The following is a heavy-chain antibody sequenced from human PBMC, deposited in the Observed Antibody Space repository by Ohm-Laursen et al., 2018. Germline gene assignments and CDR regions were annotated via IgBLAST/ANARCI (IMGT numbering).Heavy chain of an antibody. Sequence: SLRLSCAASGFIFSTYAMTWVRQAPGKGLEWVSAVSGSGGTTYYADSVQGRFTVSRDNSKKTLYLQMNSLRAEDTAIYYCAKEPYYDSSGYYGYWGQGTLVTVSS. CDR2: VSGSGGTT. CDR3: AKEPYYDSSGYYGY. CDR1: GFIFSTYA. D-gene: IGHD3-22*01. V-gene: IGHV3-23*01. J-gene: IGHJ4*02.